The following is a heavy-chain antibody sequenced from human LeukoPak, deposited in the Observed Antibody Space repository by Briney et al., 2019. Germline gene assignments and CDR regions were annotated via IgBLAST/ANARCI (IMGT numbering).Heavy chain of an antibody. Sequence: GGSLRLSCAASGFSFRTYWMSWVRQAPGKGLEWVANIKQDGSEKNYLDSVKGRFTIPRDNAKNSLDLQMNSLRAEDTAVYYCARSGSSMEYWGQGTLVTVPS. CDR2: IKQDGSEK. D-gene: IGHD3-10*01. J-gene: IGHJ4*02. CDR3: ARSGSSMEY. CDR1: GFSFRTYW. V-gene: IGHV3-7*01.